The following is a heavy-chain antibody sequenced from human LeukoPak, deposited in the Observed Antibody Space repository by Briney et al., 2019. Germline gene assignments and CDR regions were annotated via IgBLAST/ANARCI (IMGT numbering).Heavy chain of an antibody. J-gene: IGHJ4*02. CDR2: ISSSSSYI. CDR3: AREIDSSGYIPSHFDY. Sequence: PGGSLRLSCAASGFTFSSYSMNWVRQAPGKGLEWVSSISSSSSYIYYADSVKGRFTISRDNAKNSLYLQMNSLRAEDTAVYYCAREIDSSGYIPSHFDYWGQGTLVTVSS. V-gene: IGHV3-21*01. CDR1: GFTFSSYS. D-gene: IGHD3-22*01.